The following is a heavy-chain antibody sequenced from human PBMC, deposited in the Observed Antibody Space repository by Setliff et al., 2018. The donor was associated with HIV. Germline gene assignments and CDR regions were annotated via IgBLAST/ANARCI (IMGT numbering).Heavy chain of an antibody. D-gene: IGHD3-10*01. Sequence: PGGSLRLSCAASGFTFSDHYMSWIRQAPGKGLEWVSYISGSGGVMAYADSVKGRFTISRDNAKNSMYLQMNSLRVEDTATYYCARARGSVGYYGSGTMYHMDVWGKGTTVTVSS. CDR3: ARARGSVGYYGSGTMYHMDV. J-gene: IGHJ6*03. V-gene: IGHV3-11*01. CDR1: GFTFSDHY. CDR2: ISGSGGVM.